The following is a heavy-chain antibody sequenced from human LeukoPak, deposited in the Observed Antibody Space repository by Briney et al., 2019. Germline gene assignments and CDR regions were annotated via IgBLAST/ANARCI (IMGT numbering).Heavy chain of an antibody. CDR3: ARDRRWVGMDV. J-gene: IGHJ6*02. V-gene: IGHV4-31*03. D-gene: IGHD1-26*01. Sequence: SETLSLTCTVSGGSISSGGYSWSWIRQHPGKGLEWIGYVYYGGSTYYNPSLKSRVTISVDTYKNQFSLKVSSVTAADTAVYYCARDRRWVGMDVWGQGTTVTVSS. CDR2: VYYGGST. CDR1: GGSISSGGYS.